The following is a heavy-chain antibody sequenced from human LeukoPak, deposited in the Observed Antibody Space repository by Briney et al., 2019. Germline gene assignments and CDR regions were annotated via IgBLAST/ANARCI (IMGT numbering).Heavy chain of an antibody. CDR2: ISAYNGNT. Sequence: ASVTVSCKASGYTFTSYGISWVRQAPGQGLEWMGWISAYNGNTNYAQKPQGRVTMTTDTSTSTAYMELRSLRSDDTAVYYCARDRVAGTYWFDPWGQGTLVTVSS. J-gene: IGHJ5*02. D-gene: IGHD6-19*01. CDR1: GYTFTSYG. V-gene: IGHV1-18*01. CDR3: ARDRVAGTYWFDP.